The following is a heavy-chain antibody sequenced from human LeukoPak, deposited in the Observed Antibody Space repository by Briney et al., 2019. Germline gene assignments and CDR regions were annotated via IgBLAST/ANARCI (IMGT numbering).Heavy chain of an antibody. D-gene: IGHD6-13*01. CDR3: ARGLGGIAAAGSYGMDV. CDR2: INHTGST. Sequence: SETLSLTCAVYGGSFSGYYWSWIRQPPGKGLEWIGGINHTGSTNYNPSLKSRVTISVDTSKNQFSLKLSSVTAADTAVYYCARGLGGIAAAGSYGMDVWGQGTTVTVSS. J-gene: IGHJ6*02. V-gene: IGHV4-34*01. CDR1: GGSFSGYY.